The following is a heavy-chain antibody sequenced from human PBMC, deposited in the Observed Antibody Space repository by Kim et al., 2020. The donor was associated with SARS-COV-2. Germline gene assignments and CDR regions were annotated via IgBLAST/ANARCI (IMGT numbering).Heavy chain of an antibody. Sequence: DSVKGRFTISRDNAKNTLYLQMNSLRAEDTAVYYCAREGGIVGATMCMDVWGQGTTVTVSS. D-gene: IGHD1-26*01. J-gene: IGHJ6*02. CDR3: AREGGIVGATMCMDV. V-gene: IGHV3-74*01.